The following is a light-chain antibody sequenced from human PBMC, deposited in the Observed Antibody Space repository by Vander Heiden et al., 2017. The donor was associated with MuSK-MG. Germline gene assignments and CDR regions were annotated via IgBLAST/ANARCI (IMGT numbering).Light chain of an antibody. CDR2: RAS. CDR1: QSINIC. J-gene: IGKJ1*01. Sequence: DTQLTQSPSTLSASVGDRVTITCRASQSINICLAWYQQKPGKAPKLLIYRASSLERGVPSRFSGSGSGTEFTLTISSLQPDDFATYYCQQYDSYSWTFGQGTKVEIK. CDR3: QQYDSYSWT. V-gene: IGKV1-5*03.